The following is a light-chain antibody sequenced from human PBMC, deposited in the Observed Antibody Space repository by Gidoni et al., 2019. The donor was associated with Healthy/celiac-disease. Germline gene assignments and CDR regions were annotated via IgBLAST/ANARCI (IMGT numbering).Light chain of an antibody. CDR1: QGISSY. V-gene: IGKV1-9*01. CDR2: AAS. J-gene: IGKJ3*01. CDR3: QQLNSYPRGFT. Sequence: DIQLTQSPSFLSASVGDRLTITCRASQGISSYLDWYQQTPGKAPKLLIYAASTLQRGVPSRPSGSGSGTEFTLTISSLQPEDFATYYCQQLNSYPRGFTFGPGTKVDIK.